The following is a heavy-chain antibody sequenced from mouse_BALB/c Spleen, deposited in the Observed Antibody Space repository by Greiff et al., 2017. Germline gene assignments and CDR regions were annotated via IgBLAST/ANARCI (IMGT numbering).Heavy chain of an antibody. V-gene: IGHV2-9*02. CDR1: GFSLTSYG. D-gene: IGHD2-4*01. J-gene: IGHJ3*01. CDR3: ARGTSTMITSWFAY. Sequence: VKLVESGPGLVAPSQSLSITCTVSGFSLTSYGVHWVRQPPGKGLEWLGVIWAGGSTNYNSALMSRLSISKDNSKSQVFLKMNSLQTDDTAMYYCARGTSTMITSWFAYWGQGTLVTVSA. CDR2: IWAGGST.